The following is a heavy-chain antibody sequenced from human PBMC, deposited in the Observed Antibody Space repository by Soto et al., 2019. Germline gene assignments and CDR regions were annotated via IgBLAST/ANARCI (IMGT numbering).Heavy chain of an antibody. J-gene: IGHJ4*02. CDR3: ARHTPAISISDH. V-gene: IGHV4-39*01. D-gene: IGHD2-15*01. Sequence: PSETLSLTCTVSGGSISSSRCHWGWIRQPPGKGLEWIASIKYSGTTFYNPSLKSRVTISVDTSKNQFSLKLSSVTAADTAVYYCARHTPAISISDHWGQGTLVTVSS. CDR2: IKYSGTT. CDR1: GGSISSSRCH.